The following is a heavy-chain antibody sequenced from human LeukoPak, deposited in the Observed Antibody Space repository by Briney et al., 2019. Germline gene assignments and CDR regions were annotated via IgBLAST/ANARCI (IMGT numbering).Heavy chain of an antibody. CDR1: GYTFTGYY. V-gene: IGHV1-2*02. D-gene: IGHD2-2*01. Sequence: ASVKVSCKASGYTFTGYYMHWVRQAPGQGLEWMGWINPNSGGTNYAQKFQGRVTMTRDTSISTAYMELSRLRSDDTAAYYCARSGYCSSTSCYAGGNWFDPWGQGTLVTVSS. CDR2: INPNSGGT. CDR3: ARSGYCSSTSCYAGGNWFDP. J-gene: IGHJ5*02.